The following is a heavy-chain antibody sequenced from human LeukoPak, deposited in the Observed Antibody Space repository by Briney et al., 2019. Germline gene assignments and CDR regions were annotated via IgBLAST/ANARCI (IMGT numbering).Heavy chain of an antibody. Sequence: GGSLRLSCAASGFTFSSYWMSWLRPAPGKGLEWVANIKQDGSEKYYVESVKGRFTISRDNVKNSLYLQMNRLRAEDTAVYYCARWTSYDFWSGYTYYYYYYTDVWGKGTTVTVSS. CDR1: GFTFSSYW. CDR2: IKQDGSEK. D-gene: IGHD3-3*01. V-gene: IGHV3-7*01. CDR3: ARWTSYDFWSGYTYYYYYYTDV. J-gene: IGHJ6*03.